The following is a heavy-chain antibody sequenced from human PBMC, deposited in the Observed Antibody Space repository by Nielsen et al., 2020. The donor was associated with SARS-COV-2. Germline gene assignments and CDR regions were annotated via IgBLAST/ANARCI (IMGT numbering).Heavy chain of an antibody. CDR1: GFTFSDYA. CDR2: IRTSGGTT. D-gene: IGHD4-17*01. CDR3: ARDWVVPAKNGDYTYYGMDV. Sequence: GESLKISCAASGFTFSDYAMAWVRQAPGKGLEWVSAIRTSGGTTYYADSVKGRCTISRDNAKNTLYLQMNSLTSEDTAVYFCARDWVVPAKNGDYTYYGMDVWGHGTTVIVSS. V-gene: IGHV3-23*01. J-gene: IGHJ6*02.